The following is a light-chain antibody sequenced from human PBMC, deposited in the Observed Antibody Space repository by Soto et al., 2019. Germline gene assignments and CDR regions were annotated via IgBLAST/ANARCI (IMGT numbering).Light chain of an antibody. CDR2: YAS. Sequence: DIQMTQSPSSLSAAVGDRVTITCRASQGINNHLAWFQQKPGKAPKSLIFYASSLQSGAPSRFSGSGSETEFTLTISSLQPEDFAPYYCQQHDSYPYTFGQGTKLEI. J-gene: IGKJ2*01. CDR3: QQHDSYPYT. CDR1: QGINNH. V-gene: IGKV1-16*01.